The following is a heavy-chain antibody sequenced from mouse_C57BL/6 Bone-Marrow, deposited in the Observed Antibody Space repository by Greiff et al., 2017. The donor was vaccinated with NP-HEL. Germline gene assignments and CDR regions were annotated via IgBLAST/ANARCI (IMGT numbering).Heavy chain of an antibody. CDR1: GYTFTDYN. J-gene: IGHJ2*01. CDR2: INPNNGGT. Sequence: EVQLVESGPELVKPGASVKMSCKASGYTFTDYNMHWVKQSHGKSLEWIGYINPNNGGTSYNQKFKGKATLTVNKSSSTAYMELRSLTSEDSAVYYCGGFYYFDYWGQGTTLTVSS. V-gene: IGHV1-22*01. CDR3: GGFYYFDY.